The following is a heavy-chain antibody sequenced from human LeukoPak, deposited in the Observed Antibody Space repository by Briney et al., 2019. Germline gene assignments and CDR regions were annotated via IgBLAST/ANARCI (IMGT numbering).Heavy chain of an antibody. D-gene: IGHD4-17*01. Sequence: GASVKVSCKASGYTFTGYYMHWVRQAPGQGLEWMGWINPNSGGTNYAQKFQGRVTMTRDTSISTAYMELSRLRSDDTAVYYCTRGRSTVTTRRGGWFDPWGQGTLVTVSS. V-gene: IGHV1-2*02. CDR1: GYTFTGYY. CDR3: TRGRSTVTTRRGGWFDP. J-gene: IGHJ5*02. CDR2: INPNSGGT.